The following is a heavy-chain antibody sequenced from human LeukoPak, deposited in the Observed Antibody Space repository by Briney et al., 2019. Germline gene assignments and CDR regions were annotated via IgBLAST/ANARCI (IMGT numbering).Heavy chain of an antibody. V-gene: IGHV4-59*08. CDR1: GDSISNYY. J-gene: IGHJ4*02. CDR3: ARRKAKTPNYFDY. CDR2: IYYSGNT. Sequence: SETLSLTCTVSGDSISNYYWTWIRQPPGKGLEWTGYIYYSGNTNYNPSLKSRVTISLDTSKNQFSLKLTSVTATDTAMYYCARRKAKTPNYFDYWGQGALVTVSS.